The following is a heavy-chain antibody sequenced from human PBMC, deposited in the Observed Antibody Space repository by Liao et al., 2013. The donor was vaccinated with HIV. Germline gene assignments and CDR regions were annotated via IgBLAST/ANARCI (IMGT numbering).Heavy chain of an antibody. CDR1: GDSISTGGFY. CDR3: ARAYTIFGVKAHWHFDL. J-gene: IGHJ2*01. CDR2: VHFDGTT. Sequence: QVQLQQSGPGLVRPAETLSLNCTVSGDSISTGGFYWNWIRQPAGKGLEWIGRVHFDGTTNYNPSLVSRVSISLDTSRNQVSLSLTSVTVADTAVYYCARAYTIFGVKAHWHFDLVGRGHRVTVSS. V-gene: IGHV4-61*02. D-gene: IGHD3-3*01.